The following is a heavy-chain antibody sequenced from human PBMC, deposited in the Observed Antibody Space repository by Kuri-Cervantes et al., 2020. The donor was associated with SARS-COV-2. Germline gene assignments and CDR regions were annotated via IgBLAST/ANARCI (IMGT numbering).Heavy chain of an antibody. CDR3: ARDRWTVAGGLDY. J-gene: IGHJ4*02. Sequence: ETLSLTCAASGFTFSSYWMSWVRQAPGKGLEWVANIKQDGSEKYYVDSVKGRFTISRDNAKNSLYLQMNSLRAEDTAVYYCARDRWTVAGGLDYWGQGTLVTVSS. CDR2: IKQDGSEK. CDR1: GFTFSSYW. V-gene: IGHV3-7*05. D-gene: IGHD3-10*01.